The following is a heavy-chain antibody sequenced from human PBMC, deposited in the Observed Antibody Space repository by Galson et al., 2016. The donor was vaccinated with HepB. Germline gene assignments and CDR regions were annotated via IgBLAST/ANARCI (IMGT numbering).Heavy chain of an antibody. D-gene: IGHD1-7*01. J-gene: IGHJ4*02. CDR3: ARSHTGLANYLYHLDY. Sequence: SVKVSCKASGYTFTTYFIHWVRQAPGHGLEWMGLINPNDGSISYPQKVQGRVIMSRETFTSTAYMEVRNLRSEDTAVYYCARSHTGLANYLYHLDYWGQGTLVTVSS. CDR2: INPNDGSI. CDR1: GYTFTTYF. V-gene: IGHV1-46*01.